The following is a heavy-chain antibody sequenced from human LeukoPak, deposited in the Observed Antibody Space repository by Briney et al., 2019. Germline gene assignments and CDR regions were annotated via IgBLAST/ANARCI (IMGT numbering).Heavy chain of an antibody. CDR3: ARGSGYYSYRDAFDI. J-gene: IGHJ3*02. D-gene: IGHD3-22*01. V-gene: IGHV3-30-3*01. Sequence: GGSLRLSCAASGFTFSSYAMHWVRQAPGKGLEWVAVISYDGSNKYYADSVKGRFTISRDNSKNTLYLQMNSLRAEDTAVYYCARGSGYYSYRDAFDIXXXGXMXTVSS. CDR2: ISYDGSNK. CDR1: GFTFSSYA.